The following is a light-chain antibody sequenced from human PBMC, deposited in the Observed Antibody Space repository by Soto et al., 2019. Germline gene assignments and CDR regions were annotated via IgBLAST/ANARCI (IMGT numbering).Light chain of an antibody. CDR2: DAS. V-gene: IGKV3-20*01. J-gene: IGKJ2*01. CDR1: QSVSSSY. Sequence: EIVLTQSPGTLSLSPGERATLSCRASQSVSSSYLAWYQQKPGQAPRLLIYDASSRATGIPDRFSGSGSGTDFTLTIRRLEPEDFAVYYCQQYGSSTGYTFGQGTKLESK. CDR3: QQYGSSTGYT.